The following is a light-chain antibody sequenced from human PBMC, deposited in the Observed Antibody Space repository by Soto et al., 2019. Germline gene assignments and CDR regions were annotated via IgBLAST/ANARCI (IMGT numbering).Light chain of an antibody. CDR2: GAS. J-gene: IGKJ1*01. CDR3: QQYGGSTRT. V-gene: IGKV3-20*01. CDR1: QSVTTQ. Sequence: VVLTLSPPTVSVTPGERAPLSCRASQSVTTQLAWYQQKPGQAPRPIIHGASSRATGVPDRITGSGSGTDFTLSISRLEPEDFAVYYCQQYGGSTRTFGQGTKVDIK.